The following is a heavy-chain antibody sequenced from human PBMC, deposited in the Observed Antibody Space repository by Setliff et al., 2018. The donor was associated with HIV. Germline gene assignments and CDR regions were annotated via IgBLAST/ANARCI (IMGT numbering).Heavy chain of an antibody. Sequence: GGSLRLSCAASGFTFTNAWMTWVRQAPGKGLEWVSGISGSGDSTYYAESVKGRFTISRDNSKNTMFLQMNNLRAEDTAFYYCAKDYTPTFWEYNWFDLWGQGTLVTVSS. CDR1: GFTFTNAW. J-gene: IGHJ5*02. D-gene: IGHD3-3*01. CDR3: AKDYTPTFWEYNWFDL. V-gene: IGHV3-23*01. CDR2: ISGSGDST.